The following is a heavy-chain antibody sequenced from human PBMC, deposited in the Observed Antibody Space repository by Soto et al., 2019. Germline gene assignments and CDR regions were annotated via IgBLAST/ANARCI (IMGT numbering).Heavy chain of an antibody. J-gene: IGHJ4*02. CDR3: ARVRRGYIDY. D-gene: IGHD3-16*02. CDR1: GGSISSGGYS. V-gene: IGHV4-30-2*01. Sequence: SETLSLTCAVSGGSISSGGYSWSWIRQPPGKGLEWIGYIYHSGSTYYNPSLKSRVTISVDRSKNQFSLKLSSVTAADTAVYYCARVRRGYIDYWGQGTLVTVSS. CDR2: IYHSGST.